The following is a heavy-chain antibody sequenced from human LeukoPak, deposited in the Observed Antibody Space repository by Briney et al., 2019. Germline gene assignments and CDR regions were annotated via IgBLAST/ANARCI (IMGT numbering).Heavy chain of an antibody. CDR1: GFIFSNYD. J-gene: IGHJ4*02. V-gene: IGHV3-30*18. D-gene: IGHD2-21*02. CDR3: AKDWAPYCGGDCYFNY. CDR2: ISYDGSNK. Sequence: PGGSLRLSCAASGFIFSNYDMHWVRQAPGKGLEWVAVISYDGSNKNYADSVKGRFTISRDSSKNTLYLQMNSLRVEDTAVYYCAKDWAPYCGGDCYFNYWGQGTLVTVSS.